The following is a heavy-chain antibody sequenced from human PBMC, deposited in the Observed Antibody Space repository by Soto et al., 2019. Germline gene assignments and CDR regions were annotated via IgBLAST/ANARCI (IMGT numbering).Heavy chain of an antibody. CDR3: ASEPTAYCSSTSCRSDY. J-gene: IGHJ4*02. V-gene: IGHV5-10-1*01. Sequence: PGESLKISCKGSGYSFAGYWITWVRQKPGKGLEWMGRIDPRDSQTYYSPSFRGHVTISADKSISTAYLQWSSLKASDTAMYYCASEPTAYCSSTSCRSDYWGQGTLVTVSS. CDR2: IDPRDSQT. D-gene: IGHD2-2*01. CDR1: GYSFAGYW.